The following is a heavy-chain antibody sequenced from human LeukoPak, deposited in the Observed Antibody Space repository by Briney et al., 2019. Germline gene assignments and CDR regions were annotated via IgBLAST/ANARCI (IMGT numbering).Heavy chain of an antibody. V-gene: IGHV1-2*02. CDR1: GYTSTGYY. Sequence: ASVKVSCKASGYTSTGYYIHWVRQAPGQGLEWMGWINPNSGGTNYAQKFQGRVTMTRDTSIGTAYMELSRLRSDDTAVYYCARGRGIVLVGGMRLFDHWGQGTLVTVSS. CDR3: ARGRGIVLVGGMRLFDH. CDR2: INPNSGGT. J-gene: IGHJ4*02. D-gene: IGHD2-2*01.